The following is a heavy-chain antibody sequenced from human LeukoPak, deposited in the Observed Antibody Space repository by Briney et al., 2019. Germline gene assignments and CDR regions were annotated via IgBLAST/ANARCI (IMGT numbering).Heavy chain of an antibody. V-gene: IGHV3-48*02. CDR2: ISDSSSLT. J-gene: IGHJ6*02. D-gene: IGHD3-10*01. Sequence: GGSLRLSCAASGFTFSSFGMNWVRQAPGKGLEWVSYISDSSSLTYYADSVRGRFTISRDNAKNSLSLQLNSLRDEDTAVYFCAKVIRGGYGMDVWGQGTTVTVSS. CDR1: GFTFSSFG. CDR3: AKVIRGGYGMDV.